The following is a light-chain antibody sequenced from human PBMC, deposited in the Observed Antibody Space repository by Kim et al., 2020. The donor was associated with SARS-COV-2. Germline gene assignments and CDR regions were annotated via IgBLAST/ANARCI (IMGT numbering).Light chain of an antibody. CDR2: DAS. V-gene: IGKV1-5*01. J-gene: IGKJ1*01. Sequence: ADVGDRVAIAWRASESVSGWVAGYQQQPGSAPTVLMFDASAAYNGVPSRFSGSGCGTEFTLTISSLLPDDVSTYYCRQYGSYSRTFGQGTKVDIK. CDR3: RQYGSYSRT. CDR1: ESVSGW.